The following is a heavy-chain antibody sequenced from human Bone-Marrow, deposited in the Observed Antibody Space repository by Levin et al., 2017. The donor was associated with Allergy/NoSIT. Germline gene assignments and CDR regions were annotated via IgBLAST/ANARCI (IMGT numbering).Heavy chain of an antibody. D-gene: IGHD3-10*02. V-gene: IGHV2-70*04. CDR2: IDWDDDK. Sequence: SGPTLVKPTQTLTLTCTFSGFSLTTSGMRVSWIRQPPGKALEWLARIDWDDDKFYSTSLKTRLTISKDTSKNQVVLTMTNLDPVDTATYYCARNFGYVWSDIGGNDYWGQGTLVTVSS. CDR1: GFSLTTSGMR. J-gene: IGHJ4*02. CDR3: ARNFGYVWSDIGGNDY.